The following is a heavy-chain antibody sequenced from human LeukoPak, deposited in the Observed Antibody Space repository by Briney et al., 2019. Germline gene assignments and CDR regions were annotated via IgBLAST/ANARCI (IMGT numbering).Heavy chain of an antibody. J-gene: IGHJ4*02. CDR1: GGSFSGYY. CDR3: ARERDYCSSTSCYPAYYFDY. Sequence: PSETLSLTCAVYGGSFSGYYWSWIRQPPGKGLEWIGEINHSGSTYYNPSLKSRVTISVDTSKNQFSLKLSSVTAADTAVYYCARERDYCSSTSCYPAYYFDYWGQGTLVTVSS. V-gene: IGHV4-34*01. CDR2: INHSGST. D-gene: IGHD2-2*01.